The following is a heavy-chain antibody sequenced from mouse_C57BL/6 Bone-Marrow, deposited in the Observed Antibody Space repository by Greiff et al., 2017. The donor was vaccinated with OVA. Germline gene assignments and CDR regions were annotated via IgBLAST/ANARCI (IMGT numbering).Heavy chain of an antibody. CDR3: ARDRPLRDWYFDV. Sequence: EVQLQQSGPGLVKPSQTVFLTCTVTGISITTGNYRWSWIRQFPGNKLEWIGYIYYSGTITYNPSLTSRTTITRDTPKNQFFLEMNSLTAEDTATYYCARDRPLRDWYFDVWGTGTTVTVSS. CDR2: IYYSGTI. J-gene: IGHJ1*03. V-gene: IGHV3-5*01. D-gene: IGHD1-1*01. CDR1: GISITTGNYR.